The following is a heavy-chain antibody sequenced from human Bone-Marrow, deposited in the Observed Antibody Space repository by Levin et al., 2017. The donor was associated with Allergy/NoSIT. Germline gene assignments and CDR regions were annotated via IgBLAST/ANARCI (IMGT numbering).Heavy chain of an antibody. D-gene: IGHD6-19*01. V-gene: IGHV1-3*01. J-gene: IGHJ6*02. Sequence: GASVKVSCKASGYTFTSYAMHWVRQAPGQRLEWMGWINAGNGNTKYSQKFQGRVTITRDTSASTAYMELSSLRSEDTAVYYCARGPIWTGLTSCGGWYSGVIYYYDYGMDVWGQGTTVTVSS. CDR3: ARGPIWTGLTSCGGWYSGVIYYYDYGMDV. CDR1: GYTFTSYA. CDR2: INAGNGNT.